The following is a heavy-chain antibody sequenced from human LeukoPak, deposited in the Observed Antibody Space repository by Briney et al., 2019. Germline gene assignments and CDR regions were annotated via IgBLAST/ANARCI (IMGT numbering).Heavy chain of an antibody. J-gene: IGHJ4*02. CDR1: GFTFSSYG. Sequence: GGSLRLSCAASGFTFSSYGMHWVRQAPGKGLEWVAFIRYDGSNKYYADSVKGRFTISRDNSKNTLYLQMNSLRAEDTAVYYCAKVLGVVVPVAMVSDYWGQGTLVTVSS. CDR2: IRYDGSNK. V-gene: IGHV3-30*02. D-gene: IGHD2-2*01. CDR3: AKVLGVVVPVAMVSDY.